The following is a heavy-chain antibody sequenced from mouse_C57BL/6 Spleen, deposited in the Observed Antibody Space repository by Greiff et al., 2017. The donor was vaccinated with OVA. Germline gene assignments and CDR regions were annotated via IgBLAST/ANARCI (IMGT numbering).Heavy chain of an antibody. D-gene: IGHD2-1*01. V-gene: IGHV5-4*01. Sequence: VKLVESGGGLVKPGGSLKLSCAASGFTFSSYAMSWVRQTPEKRLEWVATISDGGSYTYYPDNVKGRFTISRDNAKNNLYLQMSHLKSEDTAMYYCARDYYGNYGGYFDVWGTGTTVTVSS. CDR3: ARDYYGNYGGYFDV. CDR1: GFTFSSYA. CDR2: ISDGGSYT. J-gene: IGHJ1*03.